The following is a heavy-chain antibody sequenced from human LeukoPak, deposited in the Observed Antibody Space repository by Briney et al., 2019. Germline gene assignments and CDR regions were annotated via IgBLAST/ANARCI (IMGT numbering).Heavy chain of an antibody. CDR2: FDPEDGET. CDR1: GYTLTELS. Sequence: ASVKVSCKVSGYTLTELSMHWVRQAPGKGLEWMGGFDPEDGETIYAQKFQGRVTMTEDTSTDTAYMELSGLRSEDTAVYYCATDYGDYGREFTFDYWGQGTLVTVSS. V-gene: IGHV1-24*01. J-gene: IGHJ4*02. CDR3: ATDYGDYGREFTFDY. D-gene: IGHD4-17*01.